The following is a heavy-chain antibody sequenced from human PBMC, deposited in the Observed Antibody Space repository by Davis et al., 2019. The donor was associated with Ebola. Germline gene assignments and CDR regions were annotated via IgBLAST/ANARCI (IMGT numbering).Heavy chain of an antibody. V-gene: IGHV5-51*01. CDR1: GYSFTSYW. Sequence: GESLKISCKVSGYSFTSYWIGWVRQMPGKGLEWMGIIYPGDSDTRYSPSFQGQVTISADKSISTAYLQWSSLKASDTARSYCARQMGYSSGCLDYWGQGTLVTVSS. CDR3: ARQMGYSSGCLDY. CDR2: IYPGDSDT. J-gene: IGHJ4*02. D-gene: IGHD6-19*01.